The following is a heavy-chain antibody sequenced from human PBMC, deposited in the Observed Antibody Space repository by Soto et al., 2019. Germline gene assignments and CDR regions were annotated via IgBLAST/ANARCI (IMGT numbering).Heavy chain of an antibody. CDR2: IYYSGST. V-gene: IGHV4-39*01. CDR3: ARGYDILTGPLDY. J-gene: IGHJ4*02. CDR1: GRAINNSSFS. Sequence: PSETLSRTSTLSGRAINNSSFSWGWILQPPGKGLEWIGIIYYSGSTYYTPSLKSRVTISLDTSKSQFSLNLNSVTAADTAVYYCARGYDILTGPLDYWGPGTLVTVS. D-gene: IGHD3-9*01.